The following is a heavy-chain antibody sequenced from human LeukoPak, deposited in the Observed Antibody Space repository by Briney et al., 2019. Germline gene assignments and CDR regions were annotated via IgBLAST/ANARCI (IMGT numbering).Heavy chain of an antibody. CDR3: ASTPRGYYGGKGYYFDY. V-gene: IGHV3-53*01. CDR2: IYSGGST. D-gene: IGHD4-23*01. CDR1: GFTVSSNY. J-gene: IGHJ4*02. Sequence: GGSLRLSCAASGFTVSSNYMSWVRQAPGKGLEWVSVIYSGGSTYYADSVKGRFTISRDNSKNTLYLQMNSLRAEDTAVYYCASTPRGYYGGKGYYFDYWGQGTLVTVSS.